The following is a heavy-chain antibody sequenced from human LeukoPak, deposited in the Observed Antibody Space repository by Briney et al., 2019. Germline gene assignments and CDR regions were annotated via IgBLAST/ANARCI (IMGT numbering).Heavy chain of an antibody. CDR2: ISGSGGST. CDR3: AKGADYYGSGSSHFDY. Sequence: GGSLRLSCAASGFTFSQTWMTWVRQAPGKGLEWVSAISGSGGSTYYADSVKGRFTISRDNSKNTLYLQMNSLRAEDTAVYYCAKGADYYGSGSSHFDYWGQGILVTVSS. D-gene: IGHD3-10*01. CDR1: GFTFSQTW. J-gene: IGHJ4*02. V-gene: IGHV3-23*01.